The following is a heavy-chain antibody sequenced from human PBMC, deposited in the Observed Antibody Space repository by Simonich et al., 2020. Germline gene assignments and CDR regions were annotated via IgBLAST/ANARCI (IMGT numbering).Heavy chain of an antibody. CDR3: ASSKRGYNWNDFDY. D-gene: IGHD1-1*01. J-gene: IGHJ4*02. CDR2: INPNRVGT. V-gene: IGHV1-2*02. Sequence: QVQLVQSGAEVKKPGASVKVSCKASGYTFTGYYMHWVRQAPGQGLEWMVWINPNRVGTNYAQKFQGMVTMTRDTSISTAYMELSRLRSDDTAVYYCASSKRGYNWNDFDYWGQGTLVTVSS. CDR1: GYTFTGYY.